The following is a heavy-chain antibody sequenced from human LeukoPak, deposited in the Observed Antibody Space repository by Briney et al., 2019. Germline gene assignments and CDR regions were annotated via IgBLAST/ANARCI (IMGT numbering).Heavy chain of an antibody. CDR3: ARYVVVTAKYYFDY. J-gene: IGHJ4*02. CDR2: IYYSGTT. Sequence: KPSETLSLTCTVSGGSIARSGYYWSWVRQPPGKGLEWIATIYYSGTTYYNPPLKSRVTISVDTSKTQFSLKLSSVTAADTAVYYCARYVVVTAKYYFDYWGQGTLVTVSS. V-gene: IGHV4-39*01. CDR1: GGSIARSGYY. D-gene: IGHD2-21*02.